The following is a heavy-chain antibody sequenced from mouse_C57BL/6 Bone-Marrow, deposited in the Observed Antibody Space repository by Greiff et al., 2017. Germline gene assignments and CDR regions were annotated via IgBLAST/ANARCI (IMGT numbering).Heavy chain of an antibody. V-gene: IGHV1-55*01. CDR1: GYTFTSYW. D-gene: IGHD2-4*01. CDR2: IYPGSGST. J-gene: IGHJ3*01. Sequence: QVQLQQSGAELVKPGASVKMSCKASGYTFTSYWITWVKQRPGQGLEWIGDIYPGSGSTNYNEKFKSKATLTVDTSSSTAYMQLSSLTSEDSAVYYCARYDYDLGAWFAYWGQGTLVTVSA. CDR3: ARYDYDLGAWFAY.